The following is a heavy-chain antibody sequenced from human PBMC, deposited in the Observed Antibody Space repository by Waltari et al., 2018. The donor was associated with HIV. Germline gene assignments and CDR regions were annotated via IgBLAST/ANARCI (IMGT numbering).Heavy chain of an antibody. Sequence: VQLLQSGAEVKKPRASVKVSCKAPGYNFTAYSIHWVRQAPGQGLEWMGRINLNSGDTNYGQKFQGRVTMTRDTSISTAYMELSRLRSDDTAVYYCARDSYYYDSSGFFPDFWGQGTLVTVSS. J-gene: IGHJ4*02. V-gene: IGHV1-2*06. CDR3: ARDSYYYDSSGFFPDF. CDR2: INLNSGDT. CDR1: GYNFTAYS. D-gene: IGHD3-22*01.